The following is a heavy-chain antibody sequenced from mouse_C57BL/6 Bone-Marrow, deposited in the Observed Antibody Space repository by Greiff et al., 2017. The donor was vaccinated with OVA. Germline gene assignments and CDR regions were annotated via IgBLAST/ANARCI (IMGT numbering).Heavy chain of an antibody. CDR2: IDPEDGET. CDR3: ARSDYSNLKAY. J-gene: IGHJ3*01. D-gene: IGHD2-5*01. CDR1: GFNITDYY. V-gene: IGHV14-2*01. Sequence: VQLQQSGAELVKPGASVKLSCTASGFNITDYYMHWVKQRTEQGLEWIGRIDPEDGETKYAPKFQGKATMTADTSSNTAYLQLSSLTSEDTAVYYCARSDYSNLKAYWGQGTLVTVSA.